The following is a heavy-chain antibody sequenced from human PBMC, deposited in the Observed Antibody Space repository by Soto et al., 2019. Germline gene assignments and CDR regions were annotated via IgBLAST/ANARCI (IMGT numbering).Heavy chain of an antibody. D-gene: IGHD3-10*01. CDR3: ARAYGAGSFDF. J-gene: IGHJ5*01. CDR2: VNPNTGNT. CDR1: GYTFRSYD. V-gene: IGHV1-8*01. Sequence: QVQLVQSGAEVKKPGASVKVSCTGSGYTFRSYDIHWVRQATGQGLEWTGWVNPNTGNTGYAQKFQGRVTMTRDMSKSSAYMEVNSLTSEDTAIYYCARAYGAGSFDFWGQGTLVSVSS.